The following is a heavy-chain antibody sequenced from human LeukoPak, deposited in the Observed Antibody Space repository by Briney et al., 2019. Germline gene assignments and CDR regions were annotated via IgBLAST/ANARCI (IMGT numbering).Heavy chain of an antibody. CDR1: GASTASHY. D-gene: IGHD5-18*01. J-gene: IGHJ4*02. Sequence: SETLSLTCTVSGASTASHYWTWLRQPPGKELEWIAYMFDTVSTRSNPSLKSRLTLSVDTSKKQLSLRLSSVTAADTAVYYCATIKRGSTYGYFDFWGQGIKVTVSS. CDR3: ATIKRGSTYGYFDF. V-gene: IGHV4-59*11. CDR2: MFDTVST.